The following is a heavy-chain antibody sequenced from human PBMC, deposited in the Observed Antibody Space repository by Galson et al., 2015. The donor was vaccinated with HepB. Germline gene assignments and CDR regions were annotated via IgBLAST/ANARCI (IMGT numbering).Heavy chain of an antibody. J-gene: IGHJ5*02. CDR2: INPNSGGT. CDR3: ARVVITTGTTGWFDP. CDR1: GYTFTGYY. V-gene: IGHV1-2*02. D-gene: IGHD1-1*01. Sequence: SGYTFTGYYMHWVRQAPGQGLEWMGWINPNSGGTNYAQKFQGRVTMTRDTSISTAYMELSRLRSDDTAVYYCARVVITTGTTGWFDPWGQGTLVTVSS.